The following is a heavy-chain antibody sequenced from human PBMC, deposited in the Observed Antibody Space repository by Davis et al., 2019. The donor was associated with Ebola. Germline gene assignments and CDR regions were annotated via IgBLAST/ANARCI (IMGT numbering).Heavy chain of an antibody. Sequence: HTGGSLRLSCAASGISFTSTWIHWVRQGPGKGLVWVARINNDGSTTIYADSVKGRFTISRDNAKNSLYLQMNSLRDEDTAVYYCARDRWGDYHAFDIWGQGTTVTVSS. CDR2: INNDGSTT. V-gene: IGHV3-74*01. CDR1: GISFTSTW. CDR3: ARDRWGDYHAFDI. D-gene: IGHD4-17*01. J-gene: IGHJ3*02.